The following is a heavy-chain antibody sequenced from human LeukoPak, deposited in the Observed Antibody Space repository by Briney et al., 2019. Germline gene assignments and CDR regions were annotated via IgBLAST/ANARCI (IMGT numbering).Heavy chain of an antibody. CDR2: ISYDGSNK. V-gene: IGHV3-30-3*01. J-gene: IGHJ4*02. CDR1: GFTFSSYA. D-gene: IGHD2-2*01. Sequence: GGSLRLSCAASGFTFSSYAMHWVRQAPGKGLEWVAVISYDGSNKYYADSVKGRFTISRDNSKNTLYLQMNSLRAEDTAVYYCARDRDIVVVPAAAFDYWGQGTLVTVSS. CDR3: ARDRDIVVVPAAAFDY.